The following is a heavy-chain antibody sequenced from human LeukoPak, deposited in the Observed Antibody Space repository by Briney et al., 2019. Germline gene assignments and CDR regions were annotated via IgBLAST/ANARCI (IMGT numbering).Heavy chain of an antibody. CDR1: GYTFTGYY. J-gene: IGHJ4*02. CDR2: INPNSGDT. CDR3: ATQRGSYLWGTDFDY. Sequence: ASVKVSCKASGYTFTGYYTHWVRQAPGQGLEWMGWINPNSGDTKFAREFQGRVTMTRDTSISTAYMGLSRLRSDDTAVYYCATQRGSYLWGTDFDYWGQGTLVTVSS. D-gene: IGHD3-16*01. V-gene: IGHV1-2*02.